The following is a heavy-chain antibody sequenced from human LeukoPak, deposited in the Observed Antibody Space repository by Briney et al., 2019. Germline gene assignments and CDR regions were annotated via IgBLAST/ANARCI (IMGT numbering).Heavy chain of an antibody. J-gene: IGHJ4*02. Sequence: SETLSLTCTVSGGSISSSSYYWGWIRQPPGKGLEWIGSIYYSGSTYYNPSLKSRVTISVDTSKNQFSLKLSSVTAADTAVYYCARFVWPQAHFDYWGQGTLVTVSS. CDR1: GGSISSSSYY. V-gene: IGHV4-39*07. D-gene: IGHD2-8*01. CDR2: IYYSGST. CDR3: ARFVWPQAHFDY.